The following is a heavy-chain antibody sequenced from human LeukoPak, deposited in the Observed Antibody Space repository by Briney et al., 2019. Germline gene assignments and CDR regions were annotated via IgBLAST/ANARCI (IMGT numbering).Heavy chain of an antibody. J-gene: IGHJ3*02. CDR1: GFTFSSYG. D-gene: IGHD5-12*01. Sequence: GGSLRLSCAASGFTFSSYGMHWVRQAPGKGLEWVAFIRYDGSNKYYADSVKGRFTISRDNSKNMLYLQMNSLRAEDTAVYYCAKDDTYSGYAAGGAFDIWGQGTMVTVSS. CDR2: IRYDGSNK. CDR3: AKDDTYSGYAAGGAFDI. V-gene: IGHV3-30*02.